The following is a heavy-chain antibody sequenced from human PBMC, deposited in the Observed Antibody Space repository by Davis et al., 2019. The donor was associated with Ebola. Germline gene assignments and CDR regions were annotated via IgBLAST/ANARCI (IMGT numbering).Heavy chain of an antibody. J-gene: IGHJ6*02. CDR3: TRGTGTYV. V-gene: IGHV3-15*06. D-gene: IGHD7-27*01. CDR2: IKSKIDGGTT. CDR1: GFTFASAW. Sequence: GGSLRLSCAASGFTFASAWMSWVRQAPGKGLEWVGRIKSKIDGGTTHYAARVKGRFTISRDDSKNTLYLQMNRLKTEDTALYYCTRGTGTYVWGQGTTVTVSS.